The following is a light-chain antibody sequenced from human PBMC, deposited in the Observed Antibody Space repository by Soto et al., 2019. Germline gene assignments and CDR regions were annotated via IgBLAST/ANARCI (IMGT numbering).Light chain of an antibody. V-gene: IGKV1-39*01. CDR3: QQGYTTPIT. CDR2: TAS. CDR1: QSISGY. J-gene: IGKJ5*01. Sequence: DIQMTQSPSSLSASFGDVVTITCRSSQSISGYLNWYQQKPGRAPKLLIYTASSLQSGVPSRFSGSGSGTDFTLTISSLQPEDFATYHCQQGYTTPITFGQGTRLEIK.